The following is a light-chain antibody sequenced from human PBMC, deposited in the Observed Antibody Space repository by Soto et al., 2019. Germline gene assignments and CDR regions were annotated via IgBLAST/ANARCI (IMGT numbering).Light chain of an antibody. J-gene: IGLJ1*01. V-gene: IGLV2-14*03. CDR3: SSYTSSSTLVV. CDR1: SSDVGGYNY. CDR2: DVS. Sequence: QSALTQPASVSGSPGQSITISCTGTSSDVGGYNYVSWYQQHPGKAPKFMIYDVSSRPSGVSNRFSGSKSGNTASLTISGLQAEDEADYYCSSYTSSSTLVVFGTGTKVTVL.